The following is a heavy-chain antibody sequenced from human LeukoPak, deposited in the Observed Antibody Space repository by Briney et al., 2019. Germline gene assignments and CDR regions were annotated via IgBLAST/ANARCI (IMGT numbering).Heavy chain of an antibody. V-gene: IGHV1-2*02. CDR1: GYTFTSYG. J-gene: IGHJ6*03. Sequence: GASVKVSCKASGYTFTSYGISWVRQAPGQGLEWMGWINPNSGGTNYAQKFQGRVTMTRDTSISTAYMELSRLRSDDTAVYYCAIALRWDYYYYMDVWGKGTTVTVSS. D-gene: IGHD4-23*01. CDR3: AIALRWDYYYYMDV. CDR2: INPNSGGT.